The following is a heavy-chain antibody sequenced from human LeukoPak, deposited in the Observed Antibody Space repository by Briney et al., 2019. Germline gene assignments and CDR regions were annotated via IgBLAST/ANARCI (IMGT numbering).Heavy chain of an antibody. D-gene: IGHD3-22*01. Sequence: GGSLRLSCAASGFTFSNFWRHWVRQAPGKGLVWVALIYGDGSFTRYADSVKGRFTISRDNAKNTVYLQMNSLRVEDTAVYYCARVYETNGYLYWGQGSLVTVSS. CDR1: GFTFSNFW. CDR2: IYGDGSFT. J-gene: IGHJ4*02. CDR3: ARVYETNGYLY. V-gene: IGHV3-74*01.